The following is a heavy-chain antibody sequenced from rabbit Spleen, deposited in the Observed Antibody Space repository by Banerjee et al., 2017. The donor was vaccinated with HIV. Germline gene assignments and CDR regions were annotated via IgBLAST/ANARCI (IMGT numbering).Heavy chain of an antibody. D-gene: IGHD1-1*01. CDR3: ARNYVNDFDP. CDR1: GIDFSSWYY. J-gene: IGHJ2*01. Sequence: EEFGGGLVKPGGTLTLTCKVSGIDFSSWYYMNWVRQAPGKGLEWIACIDTNDGDTDYANWPKGRFTISKTLSTTVTLQMTSLTAADTATYFCARNYVNDFDPWGPGTLVTVS. CDR2: IDTNDGDT. V-gene: IGHV1S40*01.